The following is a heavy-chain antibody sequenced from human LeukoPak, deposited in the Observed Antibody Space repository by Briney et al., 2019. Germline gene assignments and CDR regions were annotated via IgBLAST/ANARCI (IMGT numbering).Heavy chain of an antibody. J-gene: IGHJ3*02. D-gene: IGHD2-15*01. Sequence: GGSLRLSCAASGFTFSTYGMHWVRQAPGKGLEWVAVIWYDGSNKYYADSVKGRFTISRDNSKNTLYLQMNSLRAEDTAVYYCAKVVVAALRDAFDIWGQGTMVTVSS. V-gene: IGHV3-33*06. CDR3: AKVVVAALRDAFDI. CDR2: IWYDGSNK. CDR1: GFTFSTYG.